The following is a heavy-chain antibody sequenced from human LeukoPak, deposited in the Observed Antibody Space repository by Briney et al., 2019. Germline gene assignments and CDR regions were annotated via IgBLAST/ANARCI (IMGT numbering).Heavy chain of an antibody. V-gene: IGHV3-30-3*01. CDR1: GFTFSSYA. J-gene: IGHJ6*02. CDR2: ISYDGSNK. CDR3: ARANYDILTGYPVSGDYYGMDV. D-gene: IGHD3-9*01. Sequence: GGSLRLSCAASGFTFSSYAMHWVRQAPGKGLEWVAVISYDGSNKYYADSVKGRFTISRDNSKNTLYLQKNSLRAEDTAVYYCARANYDILTGYPVSGDYYGMDVWGQGTTVTVSS.